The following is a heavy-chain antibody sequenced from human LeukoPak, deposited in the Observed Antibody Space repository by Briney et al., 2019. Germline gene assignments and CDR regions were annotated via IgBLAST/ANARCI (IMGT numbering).Heavy chain of an antibody. Sequence: GGSLRLSCAASGFTVSSNYMSWVRQAPGKGLEWVSVIYSGGSTYYADSVKGRFTISRDNSKNTLYLQMSSLRAEDTAVYYCARGTRGSYWFDYWGQGTLVTVSS. CDR2: IYSGGST. CDR3: ARGTRGSYWFDY. D-gene: IGHD1-26*01. J-gene: IGHJ4*02. V-gene: IGHV3-66*01. CDR1: GFTVSSNY.